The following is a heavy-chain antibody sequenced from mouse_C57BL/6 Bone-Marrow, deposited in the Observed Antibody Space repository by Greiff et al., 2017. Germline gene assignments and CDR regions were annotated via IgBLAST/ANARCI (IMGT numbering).Heavy chain of an antibody. J-gene: IGHJ3*01. V-gene: IGHV1-64*01. CDR1: GYTFTSYW. CDR2: IHPNSGST. Sequence: VQLQQPGAELVKPGASVKLSCKASGYTFTSYWMHWVKQRPGQGLEWIGMIHPNSGSTNYNEKFKSKATLTVDKSSSTAYMQLSSLTSEDSAVYYCASPRGRSWFANWGQGTLVTVSA. CDR3: ASPRGRSWFAN.